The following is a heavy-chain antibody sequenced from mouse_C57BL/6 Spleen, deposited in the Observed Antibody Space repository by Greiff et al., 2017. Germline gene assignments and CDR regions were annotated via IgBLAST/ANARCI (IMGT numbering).Heavy chain of an antibody. CDR3: AREGSGSACAMDY. J-gene: IGHJ4*01. CDR2: IDPEDGET. CDR1: GFNIKDYY. D-gene: IGHD4-1*01. Sequence: EVKLLESGAELVKPGASVKLSCTASGFNIKDYYMHWVKQRTEQGLEWIGRIDPEDGETKYAPKFQGKATITADTSSNTAYLQLRSLTSEDTAVYYCAREGSGSACAMDYWGQGTSVTVSS. V-gene: IGHV14-2*01.